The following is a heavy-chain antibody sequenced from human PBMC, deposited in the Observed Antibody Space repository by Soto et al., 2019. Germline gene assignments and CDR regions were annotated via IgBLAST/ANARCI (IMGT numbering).Heavy chain of an antibody. CDR3: ARDNGFAESDV. Sequence: QVQLVQSGAEVKKPGASVKVSCKASGYSFTSYGISWVRQAPGQGLEWMGWISAYNGNTNYAQQLQGRATTTPDTATSPADMEMRSLRSDDSAVYYCARDNGFAESDVWGQGTTVTVSS. D-gene: IGHD3-10*01. V-gene: IGHV1-18*01. CDR1: GYSFTSYG. J-gene: IGHJ6*02. CDR2: ISAYNGNT.